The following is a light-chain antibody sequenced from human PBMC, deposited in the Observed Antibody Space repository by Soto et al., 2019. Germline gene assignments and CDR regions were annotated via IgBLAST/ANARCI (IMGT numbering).Light chain of an antibody. Sequence: QSVLTQPPSVSAAPGPTVTVSCSGSSSNIGNNHVSWYQHLPGTAPKVLIYDNNKRPSGIPDRFSGCKSATSATLDITGRRTGAEAEYYCGSWGRILRGWVFGGGTQLTGL. J-gene: IGLJ3*02. CDR2: DNN. CDR3: GSWGRILRGWV. CDR1: SSNIGNNH. V-gene: IGLV1-51*01.